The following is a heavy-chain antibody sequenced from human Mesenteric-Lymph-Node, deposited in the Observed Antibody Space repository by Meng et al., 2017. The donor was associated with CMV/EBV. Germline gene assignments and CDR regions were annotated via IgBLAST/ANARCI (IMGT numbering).Heavy chain of an antibody. CDR1: GFTFSSYA. D-gene: IGHD3-9*01. Sequence: GESLKISCAASGFTFSSYAMSWVRQAPGKGLEWVSAISGSGGSTYYADSVKGRFTISRDNSKNTLYLQMNSLRAEDTAVYYCARDRWNYDILTGYYLGAFDIWGQGTMVTVSS. CDR2: ISGSGGST. CDR3: ARDRWNYDILTGYYLGAFDI. V-gene: IGHV3-23*01. J-gene: IGHJ3*02.